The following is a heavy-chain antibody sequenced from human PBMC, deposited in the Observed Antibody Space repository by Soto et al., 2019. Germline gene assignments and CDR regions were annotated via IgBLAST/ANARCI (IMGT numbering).Heavy chain of an antibody. J-gene: IGHJ4*02. CDR1: GGTFSSYA. V-gene: IGHV1-69*12. D-gene: IGHD2-15*01. CDR3: ARDAYCSGGSCYRPGDY. Sequence: QVQLVQSGAEVKKPGSSVKVSCKASGGTFSSYAISWVRQAPGQGLEWMGGIIPIFGTANYAQKFQGRVTITADESXSXXYMELSRLRSEDTAVYYCARDAYCSGGSCYRPGDYWGQGTLVTVSS. CDR2: IIPIFGTA.